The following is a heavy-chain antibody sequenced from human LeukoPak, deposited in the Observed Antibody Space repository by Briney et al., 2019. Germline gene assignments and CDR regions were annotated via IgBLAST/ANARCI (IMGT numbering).Heavy chain of an antibody. CDR3: ARRDGYNMGAFDI. V-gene: IGHV5-51*01. D-gene: IGHD5-24*01. J-gene: IGHJ3*02. CDR2: MYPGDSDT. CDR1: GYSFSTYW. Sequence: GESLKISCRGSGYSFSTYWVGWVRQMPGKGLEWMGIMYPGDSDTRYSPSFQGQFTISADKSISTTYLQWSSLKASDTAMYYCARRDGYNMGAFDIWGQGTMVTVSS.